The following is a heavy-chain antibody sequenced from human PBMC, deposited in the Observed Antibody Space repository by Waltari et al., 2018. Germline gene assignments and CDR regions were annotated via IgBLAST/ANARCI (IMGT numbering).Heavy chain of an antibody. Sequence: QVQLVQSGAEVKKPGSSVKVSCKASGGTFSSYAISWVRQAPGQVLEWMGGIIPIFGTANYAQKFQGRVTITADKSTSTAYMELSSLRSEDTAVYYCARGYWDTAMVLSSSWYNYFDYWGQGTLVTVSS. D-gene: IGHD5-18*01. V-gene: IGHV1-69*14. CDR2: IIPIFGTA. CDR3: ARGYWDTAMVLSSSWYNYFDY. J-gene: IGHJ4*02. CDR1: GGTFSSYA.